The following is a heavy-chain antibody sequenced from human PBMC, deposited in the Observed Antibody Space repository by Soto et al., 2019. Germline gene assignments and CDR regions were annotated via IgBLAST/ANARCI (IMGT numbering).Heavy chain of an antibody. D-gene: IGHD3-22*01. V-gene: IGHV4-59*01. J-gene: IGHJ5*02. CDR1: GGSISSYY. CDR2: IYYSGST. Sequence: SETLSLTCTVSGGSISSYYWSWIRQPPGKGLEWIGYIYYSGSTNYNPSLKSRVTISVDTSKNQFSLKLSSVTAADTAVYYCARTYYYDSSGYYNWFDPWGQGTLVTVSS. CDR3: ARTYYYDSSGYYNWFDP.